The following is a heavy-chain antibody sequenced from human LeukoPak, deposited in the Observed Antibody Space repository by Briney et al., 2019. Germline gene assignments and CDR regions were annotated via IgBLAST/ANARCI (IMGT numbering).Heavy chain of an antibody. J-gene: IGHJ6*02. CDR2: IKSRTDGGTT. CDR3: TTDPQGYDIVTGYYFYYYGMDV. CDR1: GFTFSNAW. D-gene: IGHD3-9*01. Sequence: GGPLRLSCAASGFTFSNAWMSWVRQAPGKGLEWVGCIKSRTDGGTTDYAAPVKGRFTISRDDSNNTLYLQMNSLKTEDTAVYYCTTDPQGYDIVTGYYFYYYGMDVWGQGTTVTVSS. V-gene: IGHV3-15*01.